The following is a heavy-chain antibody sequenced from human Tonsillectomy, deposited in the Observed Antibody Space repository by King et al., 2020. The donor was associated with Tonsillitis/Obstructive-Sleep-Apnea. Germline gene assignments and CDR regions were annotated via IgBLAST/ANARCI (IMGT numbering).Heavy chain of an antibody. CDR2: INPSGGGTGLT. J-gene: IGHJ4*02. CDR1: GYTFTRYN. D-gene: IGHD4-23*01. Sequence: HVQLVESGAEVKRPGASVKVSCKASGYTFTRYNLHWVRLAPGQGLEWMGVINPSGGGTGLTGYAQNFQGRVTITRDTSTSTVYVNLNSLRSDDPALYYCARALDYDGPSHFFDYWGQGSLVIVSS. V-gene: IGHV1-46*01. CDR3: ARALDYDGPSHFFDY.